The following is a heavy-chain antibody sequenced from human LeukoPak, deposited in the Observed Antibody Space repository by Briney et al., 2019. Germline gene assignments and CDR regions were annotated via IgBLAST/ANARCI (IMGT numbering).Heavy chain of an antibody. V-gene: IGHV4-61*01. CDR2: IYYSGST. Sequence: SETLSLTCTVSGGSVSSGSYYWSWIRQPPGKGLEWIGYIYYSGSTNYNPSLKSRVTISVDTSKNQFSLKLCSVTAADTAVYYCARDGVYGGIDYWGQGTLVTVSS. CDR3: ARDGVYGGIDY. CDR1: GGSVSSGSYY. D-gene: IGHD4-23*01. J-gene: IGHJ4*02.